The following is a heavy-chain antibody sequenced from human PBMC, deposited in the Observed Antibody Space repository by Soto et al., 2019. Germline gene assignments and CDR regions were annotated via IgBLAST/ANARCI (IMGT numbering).Heavy chain of an antibody. CDR3: AKDQAYYYDSSGYYGLGEYYYGMDV. Sequence: QVQLVESGGGVVQPGRSLRLSCAASGFTFSSYGMHWVRQAPGKGLEWVAVISYDGSNKYYADSVKGRFTISRDNSKNTLYLQMNSLRAEDTAVYYCAKDQAYYYDSSGYYGLGEYYYGMDVWGQGTTVTVSS. D-gene: IGHD3-22*01. CDR2: ISYDGSNK. J-gene: IGHJ6*02. CDR1: GFTFSSYG. V-gene: IGHV3-30*18.